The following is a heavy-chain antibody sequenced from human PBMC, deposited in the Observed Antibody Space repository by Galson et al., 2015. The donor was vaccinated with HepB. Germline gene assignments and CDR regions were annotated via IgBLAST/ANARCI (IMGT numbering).Heavy chain of an antibody. CDR2: ISGSSSSI. V-gene: IGHV3-48*02. Sequence: SLRLSCAASGFMFSTYSMNWVRQAPGKGLEWVSYISGSSSSIYYADSVKGRFTISRDNAKNSLYLQMHSLRDMDTAVYYCARDPGDSYGPDPVAFDFWGQGILVTVSS. D-gene: IGHD5-18*01. CDR3: ARDPGDSYGPDPVAFDF. CDR1: GFMFSTYS. J-gene: IGHJ4*02.